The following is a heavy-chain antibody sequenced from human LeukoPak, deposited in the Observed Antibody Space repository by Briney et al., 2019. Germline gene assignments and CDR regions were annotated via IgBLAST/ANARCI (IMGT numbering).Heavy chain of an antibody. CDR2: IRYDGSNK. J-gene: IGHJ4*02. D-gene: IGHD1-26*01. CDR1: GFTFSSYG. CDR3: ARVSSGSYYAEYEN. V-gene: IGHV3-30*02. Sequence: GGSLRLSCAASGFTFSSYGMHWVRQAPGKGLEWVAFIRYDGSNKYYADSVKGRFTISRDNSKNTLYLQMNSLRAEDTAVYYCARVSSGSYYAEYENWGQGTLVTVSS.